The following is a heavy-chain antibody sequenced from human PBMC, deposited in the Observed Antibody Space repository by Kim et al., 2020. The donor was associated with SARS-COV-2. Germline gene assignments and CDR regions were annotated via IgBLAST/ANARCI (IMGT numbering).Heavy chain of an antibody. V-gene: IGHV4-59*09. J-gene: IGHJ4*02. CDR3: ARGLLGIPAALDY. D-gene: IGHD2-2*01. Sequence: YHPPLHSRVTMSLDTSKNQFSLKLTSVTTEETAVYYCARGLLGIPAALDYWGQGALVTVSS.